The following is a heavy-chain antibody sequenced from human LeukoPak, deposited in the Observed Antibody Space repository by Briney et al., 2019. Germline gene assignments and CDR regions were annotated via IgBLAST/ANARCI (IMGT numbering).Heavy chain of an antibody. J-gene: IGHJ4*02. CDR2: ISGSDGST. V-gene: IGHV3-23*01. CDR3: AKDSAKKYDDY. Sequence: TGGSLRLSCAASGFTFSSYAMSWVRQAPGKGLEWVSTISGSDGSTDYADSVKGRFTISRDNSKNTLYLQMNSLRAEDTAVYYCAKDSAKKYDDYWGQGTLVTVSS. CDR1: GFTFSSYA. D-gene: IGHD2/OR15-2a*01.